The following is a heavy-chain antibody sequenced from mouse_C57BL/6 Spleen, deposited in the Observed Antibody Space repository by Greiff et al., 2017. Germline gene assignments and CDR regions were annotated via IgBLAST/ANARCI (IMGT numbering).Heavy chain of an antibody. CDR3: ARGITTVVAYYSAMGY. CDR2: IYPGDGDT. Sequence: VKLMESGPELVKPGASVKISCKASGYAFSSSWMNWVKQRPGKGLEWIGRIYPGDGDTNYNGKFKGKATLTADKSSSTAYMQLSGLTSEDSAVYFCARGITTVVAYYSAMGYWGQGASVTVSS. J-gene: IGHJ4*01. D-gene: IGHD1-1*01. CDR1: GYAFSSSW. V-gene: IGHV1-82*01.